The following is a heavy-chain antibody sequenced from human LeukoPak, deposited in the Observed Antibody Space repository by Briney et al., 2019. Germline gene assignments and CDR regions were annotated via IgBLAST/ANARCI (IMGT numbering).Heavy chain of an antibody. CDR2: ISSSSSYI. V-gene: IGHV3-21*01. D-gene: IGHD1-14*01. J-gene: IGHJ4*02. Sequence: GGSLRLSCEASGFTFTSTAMNWVRQAPGKGLEWVSSISSSSSYIYYADSVKGRFTISRDNAKNSLYLQMNSLRAEDTAVYYCARDPDLFDYWGQGTLVTVSS. CDR3: ARDPDLFDY. CDR1: GFTFTSTA.